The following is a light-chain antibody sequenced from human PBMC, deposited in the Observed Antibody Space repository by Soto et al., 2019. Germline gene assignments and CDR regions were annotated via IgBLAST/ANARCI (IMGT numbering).Light chain of an antibody. CDR2: GAS. CDR3: QQYGSSPRGT. Sequence: EIVLTQSPGTLSLSPGERATLSCRASQSVSSSYLAWYQQKPGQAPRLLIYGASSRATGIPDRFSGSGSGTDLTLTISRLEPEDFAVYYCQQYGSSPRGTFGQGTKVDIK. J-gene: IGKJ1*01. V-gene: IGKV3-20*01. CDR1: QSVSSSY.